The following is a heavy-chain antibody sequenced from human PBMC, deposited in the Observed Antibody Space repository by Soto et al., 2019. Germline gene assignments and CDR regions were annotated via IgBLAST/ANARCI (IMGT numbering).Heavy chain of an antibody. V-gene: IGHV3-11*06. CDR3: ARGGVKLTTSRGQVYN. CDR2: ISSSSDST. CDR1: GITFSDYY. D-gene: IGHD4-4*01. Sequence: QVQVVESGGGLVKPGGSLRLSCAASGITFSDYYMSWIRQAPGKGLEWVSFISSSSDSTKYADSVKGRFTISRDNAKNSLYLQLNSLCVEETAVYYGARGGVKLTTSRGQVYNWGPGTLVTVSS. J-gene: IGHJ4*02.